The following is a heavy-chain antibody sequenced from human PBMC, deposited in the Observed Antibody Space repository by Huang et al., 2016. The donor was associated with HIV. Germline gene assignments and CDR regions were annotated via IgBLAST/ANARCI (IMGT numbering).Heavy chain of an antibody. CDR3: ARRFSSSSGYFDY. J-gene: IGHJ4*02. CDR1: GYSFSSYW. V-gene: IGHV5-51*01. Sequence: VQLVQSGAEVKKPGESLKISCKGSGYSFSSYWIAWVRQMPGKGLEWMGIIFPDDAETTDSPSFEGQVTMSADKSIGTAYLQWSSLKASDTAMYYCARRFSSSSGYFDYWGQGSLVTVSS. D-gene: IGHD6-6*01. CDR2: IFPDDAET.